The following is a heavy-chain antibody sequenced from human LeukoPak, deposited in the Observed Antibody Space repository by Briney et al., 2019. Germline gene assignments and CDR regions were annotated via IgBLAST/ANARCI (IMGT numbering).Heavy chain of an antibody. J-gene: IGHJ6*02. CDR2: INSGGSST. Sequence: PGGPLRLSCAASGFPFSSYWLHWVRQAPGKGLVWVSRINSGGSSTSYADSVKGRFTISRDNAKNTLYLQMNSLRAEDTAVYYCARDHGSSSVYYYYGMDVWGQGTTVTVSS. D-gene: IGHD6-6*01. V-gene: IGHV3-74*01. CDR3: ARDHGSSSVYYYYGMDV. CDR1: GFPFSSYW.